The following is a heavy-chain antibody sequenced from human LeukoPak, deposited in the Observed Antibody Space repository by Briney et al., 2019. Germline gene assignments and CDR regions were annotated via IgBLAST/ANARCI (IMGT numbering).Heavy chain of an antibody. D-gene: IGHD6-19*01. V-gene: IGHV3-21*01. CDR1: GFTFSAYG. CDR3: ARDLRHSSGWFKSYYYYYYMDV. CDR2: ISSTSDYL. Sequence: GGSLRLSCAASGFTFSAYGMHWVRQAPGKGLEWLFSISSTSDYLHHADSLKGRFTISRDNAKNSLYLQMNSLRAEDTAVYYCARDLRHSSGWFKSYYYYYYMDVWGKGTTVTISS. J-gene: IGHJ6*03.